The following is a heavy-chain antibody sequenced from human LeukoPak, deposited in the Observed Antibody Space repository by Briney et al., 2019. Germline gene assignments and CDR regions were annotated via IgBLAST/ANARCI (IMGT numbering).Heavy chain of an antibody. CDR2: INPNSGGT. J-gene: IGHJ6*02. V-gene: IGHV1-2*02. Sequence: ASVKVSCKASGYTFTGYYMHWVRQAPGQGLEWMGWINPNSGGTNYAQKFQGRVTMTRDMSISTAYMELSRLRSDDTAVYYCARVPVYYDSSGYYSSYYYYYGMDVWGQGTTVTVSS. D-gene: IGHD3-22*01. CDR1: GYTFTGYY. CDR3: ARVPVYYDSSGYYSSYYYYYGMDV.